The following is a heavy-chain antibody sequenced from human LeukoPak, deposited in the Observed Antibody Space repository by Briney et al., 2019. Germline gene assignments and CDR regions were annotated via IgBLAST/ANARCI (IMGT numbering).Heavy chain of an antibody. CDR1: GGSISSYH. D-gene: IGHD1-26*01. Sequence: SETLSLTCTVSGGSISSYHWSWIRQPAGKGLEWIGRIYTSGSTNYNASLKSRVSMSVDTSKNQFSLKLSSVTAADTAVFYCARENSGSYREFDYWGQGTLVTVSS. J-gene: IGHJ4*02. V-gene: IGHV4-4*07. CDR3: ARENSGSYREFDY. CDR2: IYTSGST.